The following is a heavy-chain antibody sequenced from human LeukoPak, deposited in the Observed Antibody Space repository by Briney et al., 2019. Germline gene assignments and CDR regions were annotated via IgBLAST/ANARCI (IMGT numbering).Heavy chain of an antibody. J-gene: IGHJ6*03. CDR2: ISSSSSYI. V-gene: IGHV3-21*01. CDR3: ARDGGITIFGVVTIVYYVDV. CDR1: GFTFSSYS. Sequence: PGGSLRLSCAASGFTFSSYSMNWVRQAPGKWLEWVSSISSSSSYIYYADSVKGRFTISRDNAKNSLYLQMNSLRAEDTAVYYCARDGGITIFGVVTIVYYVDVWGKGTTVTVSS. D-gene: IGHD3-3*01.